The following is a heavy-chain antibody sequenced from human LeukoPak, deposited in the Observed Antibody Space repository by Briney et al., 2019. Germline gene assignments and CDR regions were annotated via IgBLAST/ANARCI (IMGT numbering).Heavy chain of an antibody. V-gene: IGHV3-49*04. J-gene: IGHJ4*02. CDR3: TRASRYCSSTSCYTFDY. Sequence: GSLRLSCTASGFTFGDYAMSWVRQAPGKGLEWVGFIRSKAYGGTTEYAAFVKGRFTISRDDSKSIAYLQMNSLKTEDTAVYYCTRASRYCSSTSCYTFDYWGQGTLVTVSS. CDR1: GFTFGDYA. CDR2: IRSKAYGGTT. D-gene: IGHD2-2*02.